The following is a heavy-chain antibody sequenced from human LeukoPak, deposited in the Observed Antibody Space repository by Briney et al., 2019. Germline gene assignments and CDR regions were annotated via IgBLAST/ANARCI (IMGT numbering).Heavy chain of an antibody. V-gene: IGHV3-21*01. D-gene: IGHD3-10*01. CDR2: ISSNGYYI. Sequence: GGSLRLSCAASGFTFSAYTVNWVRQAPGKGLEWVSSISSNGYYIYYADSVRGRFTISRDNAKNSLYLQMNSLRAEDTAVYYCASRFDYWGQGTLVTVSS. CDR3: ASRFDY. CDR1: GFTFSAYT. J-gene: IGHJ4*02.